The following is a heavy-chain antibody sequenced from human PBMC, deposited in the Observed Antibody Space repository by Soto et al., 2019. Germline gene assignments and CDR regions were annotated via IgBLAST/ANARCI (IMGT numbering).Heavy chain of an antibody. CDR1: GYTFTSYG. D-gene: IGHD6-6*01. CDR3: ARGRDGDY. Sequence: QVHLVQSGAEVKKPGASVKVSCKCSGYTFTSYGITWVRQAPGQGLEWMGWISAHNDNTDYAQKLQGRVTVTRDTTTSTAYMGLRSLRSDDTAVYYCARGRDGDYWGQGALVTVSS. V-gene: IGHV1-18*01. CDR2: ISAHNDNT. J-gene: IGHJ4*02.